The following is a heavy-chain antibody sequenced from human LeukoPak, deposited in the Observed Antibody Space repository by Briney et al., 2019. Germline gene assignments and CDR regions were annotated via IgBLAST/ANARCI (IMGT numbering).Heavy chain of an antibody. V-gene: IGHV1-2*04. CDR3: ARERGYDSSGYYVRGAFDI. CDR1: GYTFTGYY. CDR2: INPNSGGT. D-gene: IGHD3-22*01. Sequence: ASVKVSCKASGYTFTGYYMHWVRQAPGQGLEWMGWINPNSGGTNYAQKFQGWVTMTRDTSISTAYMELSRLRSDDTAVYYCARERGYDSSGYYVRGAFDIWGQGTMVTVSS. J-gene: IGHJ3*02.